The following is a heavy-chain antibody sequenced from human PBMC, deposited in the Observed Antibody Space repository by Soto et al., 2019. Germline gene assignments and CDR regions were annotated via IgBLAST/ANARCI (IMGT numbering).Heavy chain of an antibody. J-gene: IGHJ4*02. CDR2: INPNSGDT. V-gene: IGHV1-2*02. Sequence: VASVKVSCKASGYSLSADYMHWVRQAPGQGLEWMGWINPNSGDTTYLQKFQGRVTMTTDTTISTAYMDLNSLRPDDTAVYHCARSSIHWGQGTLVTVSS. CDR1: GYSLSADY. D-gene: IGHD3-10*01. CDR3: ARSSIH.